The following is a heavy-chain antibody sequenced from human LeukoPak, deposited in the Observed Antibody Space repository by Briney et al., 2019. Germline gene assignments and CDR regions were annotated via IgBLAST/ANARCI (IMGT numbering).Heavy chain of an antibody. Sequence: PSETLSLTCAVYGGSFSGYYWSWIRQPPGKGLEWIGEINHSGSTNYNPSLKSRVTISVDTSKNQFSLKLSSVTAADTAVYYCARWARVAATNYWGQGTLVTVSS. V-gene: IGHV4-34*01. CDR1: GGSFSGYY. CDR2: INHSGST. CDR3: ARWARVAATNY. D-gene: IGHD2-15*01. J-gene: IGHJ4*02.